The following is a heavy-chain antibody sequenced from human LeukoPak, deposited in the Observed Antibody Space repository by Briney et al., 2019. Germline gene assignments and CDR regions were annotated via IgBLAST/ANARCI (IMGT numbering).Heavy chain of an antibody. Sequence: PSETLSLTCTVSGGSISSGGYYWSWIRQHPGKGLEWIGYIYYSGSTYYNPSLKSRVTISVDTSKNQFSLKLNSVTAADTAVYYCARVGDGSGSYYTPLYYFDYWGQGTLVTVSS. CDR3: ARVGDGSGSYYTPLYYFDY. CDR1: GGSISSGGYY. D-gene: IGHD3-10*01. J-gene: IGHJ4*02. CDR2: IYYSGST. V-gene: IGHV4-31*03.